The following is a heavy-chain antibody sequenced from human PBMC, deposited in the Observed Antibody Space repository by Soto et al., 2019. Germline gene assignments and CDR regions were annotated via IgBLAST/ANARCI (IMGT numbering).Heavy chain of an antibody. J-gene: IGHJ6*02. V-gene: IGHV1-8*01. CDR2: MNPNSGNT. CDR3: ARSKAARHRGVWPNGMDV. D-gene: IGHD6-6*01. Sequence: ASVKVSCKASGYTFTSYDINWVRQATGQGLEWMGWMNPNSGNTGYAQKFQGRVTMTRNTSISTAYMELSSLRSEDTAVYYCARSKAARHRGVWPNGMDVWGHGTTVTVSS. CDR1: GYTFTSYD.